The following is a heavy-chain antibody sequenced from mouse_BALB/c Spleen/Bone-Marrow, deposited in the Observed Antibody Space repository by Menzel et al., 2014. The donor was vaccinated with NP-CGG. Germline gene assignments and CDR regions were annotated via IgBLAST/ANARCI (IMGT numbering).Heavy chain of an antibody. CDR2: IDPANGNT. Sequence: EVQVVESGAELVKPGASVKLSCTASGFNIKDTYMHWVKQRPEQGLEWIGRIDPANGNTKYDPKFQGKATITADTSSNTAYLRLSSLTSEDTAVYYCALLLRYYAMDYWGQGTSVTVSS. D-gene: IGHD1-1*01. CDR3: ALLLRYYAMDY. J-gene: IGHJ4*01. V-gene: IGHV14-3*02. CDR1: GFNIKDTY.